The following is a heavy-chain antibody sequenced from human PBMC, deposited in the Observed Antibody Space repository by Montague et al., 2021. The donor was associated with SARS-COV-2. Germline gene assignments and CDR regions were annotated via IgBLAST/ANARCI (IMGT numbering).Heavy chain of an antibody. D-gene: IGHD4-17*01. J-gene: IGHJ4*02. Sequence: SLRLSCAASGFTFSSYSMNWVRQAPGKGLEWVSSISSSSSYIYYADSVKGRFTISRDNAKNSLYLQMNSLRAEDTAVYYCARAPDYGDAAGYWGQGTLVIVSS. CDR2: ISSSSSYI. CDR3: ARAPDYGDAAGY. V-gene: IGHV3-21*01. CDR1: GFTFSSYS.